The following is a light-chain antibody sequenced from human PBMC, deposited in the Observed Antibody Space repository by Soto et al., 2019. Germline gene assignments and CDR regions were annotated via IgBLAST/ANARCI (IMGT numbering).Light chain of an antibody. J-gene: IGKJ4*01. V-gene: IGKV3-11*01. CDR2: DAS. CDR1: QSIGSN. CDR3: QQRSNWLT. Sequence: ETVLTQSPATFSVSPGERATLSCRASQSIGSNLAWYQQKPGQAPRLLIYDASNRATGIPARFSGSGSGTDFTLTISSLEPEDFAVYYCQQRSNWLTFGGGTKVEIK.